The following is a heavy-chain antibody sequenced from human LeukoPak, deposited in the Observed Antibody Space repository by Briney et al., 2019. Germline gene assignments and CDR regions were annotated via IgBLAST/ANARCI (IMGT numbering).Heavy chain of an antibody. Sequence: RSETLSLTCTVSGGSISSSSYYWGWIRQPPGKGLEWIWSIYYSGSTYYNPSLKSRVTISVDTSKNQFSLKLSSVTAADTAVYYCARHLRWLQLMGGYYYGMDVWGQGTTVTVSS. CDR1: GGSISSSSYY. CDR2: IYYSGST. J-gene: IGHJ6*02. D-gene: IGHD5-24*01. V-gene: IGHV4-39*01. CDR3: ARHLRWLQLMGGYYYGMDV.